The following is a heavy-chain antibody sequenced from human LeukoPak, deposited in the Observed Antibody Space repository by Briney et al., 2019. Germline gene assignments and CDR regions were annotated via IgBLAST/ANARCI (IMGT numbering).Heavy chain of an antibody. V-gene: IGHV3-23*01. CDR3: AKDPYGTRYFDY. CDR1: GFTFSNYA. D-gene: IGHD2-2*01. Sequence: PGGSLRLSCAASGFTFSNYAMSWVRQAPGRGLEWVSSLSGSGTDTYYADSVKGRFTISRDNSKDTVYLQMNSLRAEDTAVYYCAKDPYGTRYFDYWGQGTLVTVSS. CDR2: LSGSGTDT. J-gene: IGHJ4*02.